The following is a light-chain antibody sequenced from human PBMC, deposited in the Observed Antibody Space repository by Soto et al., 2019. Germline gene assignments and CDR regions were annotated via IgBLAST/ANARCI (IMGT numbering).Light chain of an antibody. CDR2: AAS. Sequence: DIQMTQSPSSLSASVGDRVTITCRASQSISSYLNWHQQKPGKAPKLLIYAASSLQSGVPSRFSGSGSGTDFTLTISSLQPEDFATYYCPQSYSTLYTFGQGTRLEIK. V-gene: IGKV1-39*01. CDR1: QSISSY. J-gene: IGKJ5*01. CDR3: PQSYSTLYT.